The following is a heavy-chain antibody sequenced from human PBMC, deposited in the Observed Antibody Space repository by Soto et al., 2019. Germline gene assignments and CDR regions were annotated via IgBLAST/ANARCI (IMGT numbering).Heavy chain of an antibody. J-gene: IGHJ6*03. Sequence: GGSLRLSCAASGFTFSSYAMSWVRQAPGKGLEWVSAISGSGGNTYYAESVKGRFTISRDNSKNTLYLQMNSLRAEDTAVYYCALCYYYYYMDVWGKGTTVPVSS. D-gene: IGHD2-21*01. CDR2: ISGSGGNT. CDR3: ALCYYYYYMDV. V-gene: IGHV3-23*01. CDR1: GFTFSSYA.